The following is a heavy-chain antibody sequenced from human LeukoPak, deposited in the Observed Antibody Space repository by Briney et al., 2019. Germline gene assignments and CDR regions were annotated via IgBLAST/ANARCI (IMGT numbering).Heavy chain of an antibody. D-gene: IGHD3-10*01. J-gene: IGHJ4*02. CDR3: ARRVGPGNFDY. Sequence: GGTLRLSCAASGFTFSSYGMSWVRQAPGKGLEWVSAISGSGGSTYYADSVNGRFTISRDNAKNSLYLQMNSPSAEDTAVYYCARRVGPGNFDYWGQGTLVTVSS. V-gene: IGHV3-23*01. CDR2: ISGSGGST. CDR1: GFTFSSYG.